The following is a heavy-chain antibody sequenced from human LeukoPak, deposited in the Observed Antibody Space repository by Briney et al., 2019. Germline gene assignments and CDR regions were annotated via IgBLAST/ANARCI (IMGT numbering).Heavy chain of an antibody. V-gene: IGHV4-4*07. Sequence: PSETLSLTCTVSGGSISSYYWSWIRQPAGKGLEWIGHIYTSGSTNYNPSLKSRVTMSVDTSKNQFSLKLSSVTAADTAVYYCAKAHYCSGGSCYLGGWGNWFDPWGQGTLVTVSS. J-gene: IGHJ5*02. CDR3: AKAHYCSGGSCYLGGWGNWFDP. CDR2: IYTSGST. D-gene: IGHD2-15*01. CDR1: GGSISSYY.